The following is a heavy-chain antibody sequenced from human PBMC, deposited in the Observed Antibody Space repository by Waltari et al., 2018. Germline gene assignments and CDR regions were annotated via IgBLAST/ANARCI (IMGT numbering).Heavy chain of an antibody. V-gene: IGHV3-7*01. CDR3: ARERGWSFDI. J-gene: IGHJ3*02. Sequence: EVQLVESGGGLVQPGGSLRLSCAASGFTFSDYWMSWVRQTPGKGLEFVANTKPDGSETYYVVSVRGRFTISRDNAENSLILQMTSLRAEDTAVYYCARERGWSFDIWGQGTVVTVSS. CDR2: TKPDGSET. CDR1: GFTFSDYW. D-gene: IGHD6-19*01.